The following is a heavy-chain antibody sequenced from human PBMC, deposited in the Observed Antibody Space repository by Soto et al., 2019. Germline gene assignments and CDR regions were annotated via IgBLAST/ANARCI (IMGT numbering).Heavy chain of an antibody. J-gene: IGHJ6*02. V-gene: IGHV1-69*13. D-gene: IGHD6-13*01. CDR3: ARVVAAAGPVTGEDYYYGMDV. CDR1: GGTFSSYA. CDR2: IIPIFGTA. Sequence: ASVKVSCKASGGTFSSYAISWVRQAPGQGLEWMGGIIPIFGTANYAQKFQGRVTITADESTSTAYMELSSLRSEDTAVYYCARVVAAAGPVTGEDYYYGMDVWGQGTTVTVSS.